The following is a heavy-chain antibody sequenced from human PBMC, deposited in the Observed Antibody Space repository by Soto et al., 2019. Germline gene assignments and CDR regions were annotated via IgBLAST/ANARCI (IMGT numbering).Heavy chain of an antibody. J-gene: IGHJ5*02. CDR2: IYYSGST. CDR1: GGSISSGGYY. V-gene: IGHV4-31*03. Sequence: QVQLQESGPGLVKPSQTLSLTCTVSGGSISSGGYYWSWIRQHPGKGLEWIGYIYYSGSTYYNPYLKSRDTRPLDRSKSQFSLKLRSVSAADEAVHYCARSVFPWGQETLVTVSS. CDR3: ARSVFP.